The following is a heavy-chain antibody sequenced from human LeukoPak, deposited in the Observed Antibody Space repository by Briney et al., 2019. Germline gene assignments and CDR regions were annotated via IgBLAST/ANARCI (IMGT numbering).Heavy chain of an antibody. D-gene: IGHD3-10*01. CDR2: IHYDDK. Sequence: GGSLRLSCAASGFTFSSYGMYWVRQAPGKGLEWVAFIHYDDKSYADSVKGRFTISRDNSKNTLYLQMNSLRAEDSAVYYCAKRGSLWVFDYCGQGTLVTVSS. V-gene: IGHV3-30*02. J-gene: IGHJ4*02. CDR3: AKRGSLWVFDY. CDR1: GFTFSSYG.